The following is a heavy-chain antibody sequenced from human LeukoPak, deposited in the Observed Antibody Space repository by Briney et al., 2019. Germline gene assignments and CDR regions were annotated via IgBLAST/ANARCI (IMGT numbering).Heavy chain of an antibody. CDR2: ITNDGSRQ. V-gene: IGHV3-30*18. CDR1: VFVFSEYY. Sequence: GGSLRLSCEPSVFVFSEYYMHWVRLAPGKGLEWLAVITNDGSRQFYADSVKGRFTVSRDNSKSLLFLQMESLRHDDTGIYYCAKGRRTGFVDYWGQGALVTVSS. J-gene: IGHJ4*02. CDR3: AKGRRTGFVDY. D-gene: IGHD1-1*01.